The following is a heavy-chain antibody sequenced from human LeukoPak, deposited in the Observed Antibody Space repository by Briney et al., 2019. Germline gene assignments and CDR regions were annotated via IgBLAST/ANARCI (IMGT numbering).Heavy chain of an antibody. CDR2: INHSGST. J-gene: IGHJ6*03. V-gene: IGHV4-34*01. Sequence: PSETLSLTCAVYGGSFSGYYWSWIRQPPGKGLEWIGEINHSGSTSYNPSLKSRVTISVDTSKNQFSLKLSSVTAADTAVYYCARGRITMIVVVPGYMDVWGKGTTVTVSS. CDR1: GGSFSGYY. D-gene: IGHD3-22*01. CDR3: ARGRITMIVVVPGYMDV.